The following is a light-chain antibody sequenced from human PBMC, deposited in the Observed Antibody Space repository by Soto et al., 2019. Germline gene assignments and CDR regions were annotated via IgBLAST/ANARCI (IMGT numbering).Light chain of an antibody. V-gene: IGKV3-11*01. Sequence: EIVLTQSPATLSLSPGERATLSCRASQSVSSNLAWYQQKPVQAPRLLIYDVFKRATGIPARFGGSGSGTDFTLTISSLETEDVAVYYCQQRSNWPLYTFGQGTKLEIK. J-gene: IGKJ2*01. CDR1: QSVSSN. CDR2: DVF. CDR3: QQRSNWPLYT.